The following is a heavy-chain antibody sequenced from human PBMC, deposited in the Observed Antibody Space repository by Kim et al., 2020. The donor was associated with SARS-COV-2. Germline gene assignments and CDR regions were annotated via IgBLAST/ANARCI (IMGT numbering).Heavy chain of an antibody. V-gene: IGHV3-23*01. CDR1: GFTFSSYA. J-gene: IGHJ4*02. Sequence: GGSLRLSCAASGFTFSSYAMSWVRQAPGKGLQWFSTISGSGGSTYYADSVMGRFTISIDNSKNTLHLQMNTLRAEDTAVYYSAKDLRDGYCSGGNCYYFDWRGQGALVTVSS. D-gene: IGHD2-15*01. CDR3: AKDLRDGYCSGGNCYYFDW. CDR2: ISGSGGST.